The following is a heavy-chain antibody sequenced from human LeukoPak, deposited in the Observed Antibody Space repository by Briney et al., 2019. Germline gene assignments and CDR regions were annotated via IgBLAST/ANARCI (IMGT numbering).Heavy chain of an antibody. Sequence: SETLSLTCAVYDGSFSGYSWSWIRQPPGKGLEWIGEINHSGSTNYNPSLKSRVTMSVDTSKKQFSLKLSSVTAADTAVYYCARHRGYSYGYYGGNPLDYWGQGTLVTVSS. CDR2: INHSGST. CDR1: DGSFSGYS. D-gene: IGHD5-18*01. CDR3: ARHRGYSYGYYGGNPLDY. V-gene: IGHV4-34*01. J-gene: IGHJ4*02.